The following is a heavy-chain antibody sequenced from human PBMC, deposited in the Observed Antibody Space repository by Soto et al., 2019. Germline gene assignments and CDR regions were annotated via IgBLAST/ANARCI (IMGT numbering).Heavy chain of an antibody. Sequence: QITLKESGPTLVKLTQTLTLTCTFSGFSLSTSGVGVGWILQPPGKALEWLALIYWDDDKRYSPSLKSRRTITKDTSKNQVVLTMTHIDPVDTATYYCAHRRPPYNWKDGFDPWGQGTLVTVSS. J-gene: IGHJ5*02. CDR2: IYWDDDK. D-gene: IGHD1-20*01. CDR3: AHRRPPYNWKDGFDP. CDR1: GFSLSTSGVG. V-gene: IGHV2-5*02.